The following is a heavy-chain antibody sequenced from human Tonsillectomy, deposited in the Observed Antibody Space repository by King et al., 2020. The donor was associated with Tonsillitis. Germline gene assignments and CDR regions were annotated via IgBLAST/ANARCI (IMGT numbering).Heavy chain of an antibody. CDR2: IYNSGST. D-gene: IGHD1-1*01. Sequence: LQLQESGPGLVKPSETLSLTCTVSGGSISSYYWSWIRQPPGKGLDWIGYIYNSGSTNYNPSLKSRVTISVDTSKNQFSMKLNSVTAADTAVYYCARGSVRNNYLDVWGQGTTVTVSS. CDR3: ARGSVRNNYLDV. CDR1: GGSISSYY. J-gene: IGHJ6*02. V-gene: IGHV4-59*01.